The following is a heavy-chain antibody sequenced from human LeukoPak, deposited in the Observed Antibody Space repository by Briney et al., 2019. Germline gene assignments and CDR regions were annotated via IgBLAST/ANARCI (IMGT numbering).Heavy chain of an antibody. J-gene: IGHJ4*02. D-gene: IGHD3-3*01. CDR3: ARDARENDFWSGYYTGIVFDY. V-gene: IGHV4-39*07. CDR2: IYYSGST. CDR1: GGSISSSSYY. Sequence: SETLSLTCTVSGGSISSSSYYWGWVRQPPGKGLEWIGSIYYSGSTYYNPSLKSRVTISVDTSKKQFSLKLSSVTAADTAVYYCARDARENDFWSGYYTGIVFDYWGQGTLVTVSS.